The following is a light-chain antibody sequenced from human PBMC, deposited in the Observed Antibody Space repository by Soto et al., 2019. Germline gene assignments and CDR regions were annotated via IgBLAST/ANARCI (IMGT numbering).Light chain of an antibody. J-gene: IGKJ4*01. V-gene: IGKV3D-15*01. Sequence: ETVMTQSPATLSVSPGEGATLSCRASQSISSNLAWYQQKPGQAPRLLICGASIRATGIPARFSGSGSGTEFTLTISSLQSEDFADYYCQQYNNWPLTFGGGTKVDIK. CDR2: GAS. CDR1: QSISSN. CDR3: QQYNNWPLT.